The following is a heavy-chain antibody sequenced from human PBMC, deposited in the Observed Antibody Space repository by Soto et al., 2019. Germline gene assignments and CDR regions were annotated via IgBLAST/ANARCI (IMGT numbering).Heavy chain of an antibody. CDR2: VSTYSPKT. Sequence: ASVKVSCKASGYTFASYGISWLRQAPGQGLEWLGWVSTYSPKTVYAQKFQGRVTMTTDTSTTTAYMELTSLTSNDTAVYYCARGFPLWFDPWGQGTLVTVSS. D-gene: IGHD3-16*02. CDR3: ARGFPLWFDP. CDR1: GYTFASYG. V-gene: IGHV1-18*01. J-gene: IGHJ5*02.